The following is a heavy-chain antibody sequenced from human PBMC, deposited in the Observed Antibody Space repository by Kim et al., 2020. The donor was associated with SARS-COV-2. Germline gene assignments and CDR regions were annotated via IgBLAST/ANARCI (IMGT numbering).Heavy chain of an antibody. V-gene: IGHV4-39*07. Sequence: YNPSLKSRVTISVDTSKNQFSLKLSSVTAADTAVYYCARELSGANYGMDVWGQGTTVTVSS. CDR3: ARELSGANYGMDV. J-gene: IGHJ6*02. D-gene: IGHD1-26*01.